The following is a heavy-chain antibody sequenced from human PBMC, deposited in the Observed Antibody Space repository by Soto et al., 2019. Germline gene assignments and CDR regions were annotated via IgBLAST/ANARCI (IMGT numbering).Heavy chain of an antibody. J-gene: IGHJ6*03. V-gene: IGHV3-23*01. CDR1: GFTFRIHG. CDR2: INGGGAST. D-gene: IGHD3-3*01. CDR3: AKDLQEDFWTGSFYYYYYMDV. Sequence: GGSLRLSCAASGFTFRIHGMTWVRQAPGKGLEWVSAINGGGASTYYADSVKGRFTISRDNSKNTLYLQMDNLRVEDTAVYYCAKDLQEDFWTGSFYYYYYMDVWGEGTTVTVSS.